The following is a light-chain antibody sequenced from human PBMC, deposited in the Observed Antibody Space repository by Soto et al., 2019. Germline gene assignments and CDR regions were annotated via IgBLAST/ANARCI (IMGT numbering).Light chain of an antibody. CDR3: QTWGTGIRV. J-gene: IGLJ3*02. CDR2: LNSDGSH. V-gene: IGLV4-69*01. CDR1: SGHSSYA. Sequence: QLVLTQSPSASASLGASVKLTCTLSSGHSSYAIAWHQQQPEKGPRYLMKLNSDGSHSKGDGIPDRFSGSSSGAERYLTISNLWSADDADFYCQTWGTGIRVFGGGTKLTVL.